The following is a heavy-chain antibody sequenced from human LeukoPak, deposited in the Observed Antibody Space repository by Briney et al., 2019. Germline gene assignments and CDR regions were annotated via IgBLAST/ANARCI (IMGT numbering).Heavy chain of an antibody. D-gene: IGHD1-14*01. V-gene: IGHV3-7*01. CDR1: GFTFSTYW. CDR3: GRDSFETDIDY. Sequence: VGSLRLSCAASGFTFSTYWMSWVRQAPGKGLEWVANIKEDGSETYYVDSLRGRFTISRDNVKNSLYLQINSLRVEDTAVYYCGRDSFETDIDYWGQGTLVTVSS. J-gene: IGHJ4*02. CDR2: IKEDGSET.